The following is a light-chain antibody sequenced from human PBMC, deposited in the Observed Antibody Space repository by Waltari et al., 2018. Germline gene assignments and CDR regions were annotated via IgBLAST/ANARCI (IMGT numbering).Light chain of an antibody. Sequence: QSALTQPASVSGSPGQSITISCNGTSSDVGGYNYVSWYQHQPGKAPKIMIYTVSNRPSGGSNRFSGSKSGNTASRTISGLQPDDEADYYCNSYTSSITRVFGTGTKVTVL. CDR3: NSYTSSITRV. V-gene: IGLV2-14*01. J-gene: IGLJ1*01. CDR1: SSDVGGYNY. CDR2: TVS.